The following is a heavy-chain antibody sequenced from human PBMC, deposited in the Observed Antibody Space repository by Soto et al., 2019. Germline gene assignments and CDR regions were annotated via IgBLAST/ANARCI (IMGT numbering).Heavy chain of an antibody. D-gene: IGHD5-12*01. J-gene: IGHJ6*02. CDR3: ARARDIVATIRVYYYYYGMDV. CDR1: GFTFSSYA. V-gene: IGHV3-30-3*01. Sequence: PGGSLRLSCAASGFTFSSYAMHWVRQAPGKGLEWVAVISYDGSNKYYADSVKGRFTISRDNSKNTLYLQMNSLRAEDTAVYYCARARDIVATIRVYYYYYGMDVWGQGTTVTVSS. CDR2: ISYDGSNK.